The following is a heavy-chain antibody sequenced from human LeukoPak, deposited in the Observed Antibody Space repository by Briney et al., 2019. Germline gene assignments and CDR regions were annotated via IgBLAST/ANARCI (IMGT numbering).Heavy chain of an antibody. J-gene: IGHJ4*02. Sequence: PGGSLRLSCEGSGFTFSTYEMNWVRQAPGKGLEWIAYISSFGTSIFYAESVRGRFTISRDNAKNSLYLQMDALRAEDTAIYYCARVFGPPHKAHFNNWGQGNLVTVSS. V-gene: IGHV3-48*03. CDR3: ARVFGPPHKAHFNN. CDR1: GFTFSTYE. D-gene: IGHD3-10*02. CDR2: ISSFGTSI.